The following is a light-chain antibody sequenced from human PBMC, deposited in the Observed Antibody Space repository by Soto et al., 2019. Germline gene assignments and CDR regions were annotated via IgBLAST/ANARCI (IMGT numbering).Light chain of an antibody. CDR2: SAS. Sequence: EIVMTQSPVTLSVSPGERVTLSCRASQSVGTTVAWYQQKSGRAPRLLIYSASTRATGVPARFSGSASGTDFTLSITSLQSEDFGVYYCQQYKDWPPTFGQGTKVDIK. V-gene: IGKV3-15*01. CDR3: QQYKDWPPT. J-gene: IGKJ1*01. CDR1: QSVGTT.